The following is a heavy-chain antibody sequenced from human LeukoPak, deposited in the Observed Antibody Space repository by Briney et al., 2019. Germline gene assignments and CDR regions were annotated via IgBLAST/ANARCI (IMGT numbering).Heavy chain of an antibody. CDR1: GGSISSSSYY. J-gene: IGHJ3*02. Sequence: PSETLSLTCTDSGGSISSSSYYWGWIRQPPRKGLEWIGSIYYSGSTYYNPSLKSRVTISVDTSKNQFSLKLSSVTAADTAVYYCARFARGYSYGFVYAFDIWGQGTMVTVSS. D-gene: IGHD5-18*01. CDR2: IYYSGST. CDR3: ARFARGYSYGFVYAFDI. V-gene: IGHV4-39*01.